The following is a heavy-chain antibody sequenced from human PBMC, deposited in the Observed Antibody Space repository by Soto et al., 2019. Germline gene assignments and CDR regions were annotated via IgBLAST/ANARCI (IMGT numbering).Heavy chain of an antibody. CDR1: GGTFSSYA. V-gene: IGHV1-69*06. CDR2: IIPIFGTA. D-gene: IGHD1-1*01. J-gene: IGHJ4*02. CDR3: AAPSFFSYKGYFDC. Sequence: SVKVSCKASGGTFSSYAISWVRQAPGQGLEWMGGIIPIFGTANYAQKFQGRVTLTADTSTSTAYMELSSLRSEDTAVFYCAAPSFFSYKGYFDCWGQGTLVTVSS.